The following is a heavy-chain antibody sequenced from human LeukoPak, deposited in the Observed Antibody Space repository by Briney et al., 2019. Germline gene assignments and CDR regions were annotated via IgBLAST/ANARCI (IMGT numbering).Heavy chain of an antibody. V-gene: IGHV3-23*01. J-gene: IGHJ4*02. CDR1: GFAFSVYA. Sequence: PGGSLRLSCSASGFAFSVYAMSWLRQPPGKGLEWVSGISGSGASTYYADSVKGRFTISRDNSENTLYLQMNSLRAEDTAVYYCAKSLTIPRYFDYWGQGTLVTVSS. CDR3: AKSLTIPRYFDY. CDR2: ISGSGAST. D-gene: IGHD4/OR15-4a*01.